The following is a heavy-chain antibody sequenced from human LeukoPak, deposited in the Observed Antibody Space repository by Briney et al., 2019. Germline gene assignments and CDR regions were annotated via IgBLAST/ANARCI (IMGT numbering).Heavy chain of an antibody. CDR2: INSDGSST. Sequence: GGSLRLSCAASGFTFSSYWMHWVHQAPGKGLVWVSRINSDGSSTSYADSVKGRFTISRDNAKNTLYLQMNSLRAEDTAVYYCARGDIVVVPAAHYYYMDVWGKGTTVTVSS. J-gene: IGHJ6*03. D-gene: IGHD2-2*01. CDR1: GFTFSSYW. CDR3: ARGDIVVVPAAHYYYMDV. V-gene: IGHV3-74*01.